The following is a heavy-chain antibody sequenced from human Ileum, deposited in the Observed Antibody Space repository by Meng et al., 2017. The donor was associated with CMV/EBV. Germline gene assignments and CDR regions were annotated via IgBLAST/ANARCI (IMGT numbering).Heavy chain of an antibody. CDR3: ARDLISGSYGYFQH. D-gene: IGHD1-26*01. Sequence: QVQRESSVPGLVKPSHPLPLSCTVSGDSITTGPYSWSWVRQPAGKGLEWIGRIYTSGRTVYNPSLNNRVTISADTSKNQFSLKLNSVTAADTAVYYCARDLISGSYGYFQHWGQGTLVTVSS. CDR1: GDSITTGPYS. CDR2: IYTSGRT. J-gene: IGHJ1*01. V-gene: IGHV4-61*02.